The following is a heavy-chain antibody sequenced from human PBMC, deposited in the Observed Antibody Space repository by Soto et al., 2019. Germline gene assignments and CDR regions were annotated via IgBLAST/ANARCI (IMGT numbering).Heavy chain of an antibody. J-gene: IGHJ6*02. V-gene: IGHV4-30-2*01. D-gene: IGHD1-7*01. CDR3: ARGVALQEWAYYYYGMDV. CDR1: GGSISSGGYS. Sequence: SETLSLTCAVSGGSISSGGYSWSWIRQPPGKGLEWIGYIYHSGSTYYNPSLKSRVTISVDRSKNQFSLKLSSVTAADTAVYYCARGVALQEWAYYYYGMDVWGQGTTVTVSS. CDR2: IYHSGST.